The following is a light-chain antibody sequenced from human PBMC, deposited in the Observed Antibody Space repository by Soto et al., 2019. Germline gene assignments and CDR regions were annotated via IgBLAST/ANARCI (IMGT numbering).Light chain of an antibody. CDR1: QSVNSR. Sequence: EIVLTQSPGTLSLSPGERATLSCRASQSVNSRLAWYQHKPGQAPRLLIYGASNRATGIPDRFSGSGSGTDFTLTISRLEPEDLAEYYCQPYGSSGTFGQRTKVDI. CDR3: QPYGSSGT. J-gene: IGKJ1*01. V-gene: IGKV3-20*01. CDR2: GAS.